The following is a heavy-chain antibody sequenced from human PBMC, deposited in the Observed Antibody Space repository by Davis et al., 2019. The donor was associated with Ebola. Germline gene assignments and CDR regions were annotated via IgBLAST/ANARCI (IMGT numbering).Heavy chain of an antibody. CDR3: ARAPWGSYRSAHFDY. D-gene: IGHD3-16*02. V-gene: IGHV3-48*04. CDR2: ISSSGSTI. J-gene: IGHJ4*02. CDR1: GFTFSSYS. Sequence: GESLKISCAASGFTFSSYSMNWVRQAPGKGLEWVSYISSSGSTIYYADSVKGRFTISRDNAKNSLYLQMNSLRAEDTAVYYCARAPWGSYRSAHFDYWGQGTLVTVSS.